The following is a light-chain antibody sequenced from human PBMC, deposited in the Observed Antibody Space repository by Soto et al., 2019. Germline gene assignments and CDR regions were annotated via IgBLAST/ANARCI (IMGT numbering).Light chain of an antibody. V-gene: IGKV1-39*01. Sequence: DIQMTQSPSSLSASVGDRVTITCRASQSISSYLNWYQQKPGKAPKLLIVAASSLQSGVPSRFSGSGSGTDFTLTISSLHPEDVANYYCQQSYSTPYTCGQGTKTEIK. CDR3: QQSYSTPYT. CDR1: QSISSY. J-gene: IGKJ2*01. CDR2: AAS.